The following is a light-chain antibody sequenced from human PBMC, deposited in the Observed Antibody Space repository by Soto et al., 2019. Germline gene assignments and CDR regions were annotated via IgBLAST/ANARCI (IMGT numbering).Light chain of an antibody. Sequence: QSALTQPRSVSGSPGQSVTISCTGTSSDVGGYNYVSWYQQHPGKAPKLMIYDVSKRPSGVPDRFSGSKSGNTASLTISGLQAEDEADYYCAAWDDSLSGYVFGTGTQLTVL. CDR1: SSDVGGYNY. J-gene: IGLJ1*01. CDR3: AAWDDSLSGYV. CDR2: DVS. V-gene: IGLV2-11*01.